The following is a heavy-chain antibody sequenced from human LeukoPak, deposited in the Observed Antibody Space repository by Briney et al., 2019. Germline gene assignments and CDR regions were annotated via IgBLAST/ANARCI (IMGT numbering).Heavy chain of an antibody. CDR1: GGSISSGGYY. J-gene: IGHJ5*02. CDR2: IYYSGST. Sequence: SETLSLTCAVYGGSISSGGYYWSWIRQHPGKGLEWIGYIYYSGSTYYNPSLKSRVTISVDTSKNQFSLKLSSVTAADTAVYYCARVGTYYYDSSGYSWFDPWGQGTLVTVSS. D-gene: IGHD3-22*01. V-gene: IGHV4-31*11. CDR3: ARVGTYYYDSSGYSWFDP.